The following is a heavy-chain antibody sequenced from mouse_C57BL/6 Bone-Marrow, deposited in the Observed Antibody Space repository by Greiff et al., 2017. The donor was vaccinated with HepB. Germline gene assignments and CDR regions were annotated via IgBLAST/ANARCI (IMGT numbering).Heavy chain of an antibody. Sequence: DVQLQESGPELVKPGASVKIPCKASGYTFTDYNMDWVKQSHGKSLEWIGDINPNNGGTIYNQKFKGKATLTVDKSSSTAYMELRSLTSEDTAVYYCAREGTTVVDWYFDVWGTGTTVTVSS. D-gene: IGHD1-1*01. V-gene: IGHV1-18*01. CDR2: INPNNGGT. J-gene: IGHJ1*03. CDR1: GYTFTDYN. CDR3: AREGTTVVDWYFDV.